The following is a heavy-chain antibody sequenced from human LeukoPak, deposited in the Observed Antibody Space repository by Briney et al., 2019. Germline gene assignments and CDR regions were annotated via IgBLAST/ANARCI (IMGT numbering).Heavy chain of an antibody. CDR1: GFTVSSNY. CDR3: ARDLRSYSNYDYYYYYMDV. D-gene: IGHD4-11*01. CDR2: IYSGGST. Sequence: GGSLRLSCAASGFTVSSNYMSWVRQAPGKGLEWVSVIYSGGSTYYADSVKGRFTISRDNSKNTLYLQMNSLRAEDTAVYYCARDLRSYSNYDYYYYYMDVWGRGTTVTASS. V-gene: IGHV3-53*01. J-gene: IGHJ6*03.